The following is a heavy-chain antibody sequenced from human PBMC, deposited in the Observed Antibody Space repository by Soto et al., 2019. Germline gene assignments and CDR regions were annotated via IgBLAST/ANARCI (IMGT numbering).Heavy chain of an antibody. V-gene: IGHV3-23*01. CDR1: GFTFSSYA. CDR2: ISGSGGST. D-gene: IGHD6-13*01. Sequence: LRLSCAASGFTFSSYAMSWVRQAPGKGLEWVSAISGSGGSTYYADSVKGRFTISRDNSKNTLYLQMNSLRAEDTAVYYCAKGKTWTAAAVNNWFDPWGQGTLVTVSS. J-gene: IGHJ5*02. CDR3: AKGKTWTAAAVNNWFDP.